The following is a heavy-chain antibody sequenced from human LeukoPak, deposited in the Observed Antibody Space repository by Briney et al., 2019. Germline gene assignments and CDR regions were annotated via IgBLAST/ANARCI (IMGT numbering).Heavy chain of an antibody. CDR1: GFTVSSNY. Sequence: GGSLRLSCAASGFTVSSNYMSWVRQAPGKGLEWVSSISSSSSYIYYADSVKGRFTISRDNAKNSLYLQMNSLRAEDTAVYYCARAEVGATWDTYAFDIWGQGTMVTVSS. J-gene: IGHJ3*02. D-gene: IGHD1-26*01. V-gene: IGHV3-21*01. CDR2: ISSSSSYI. CDR3: ARAEVGATWDTYAFDI.